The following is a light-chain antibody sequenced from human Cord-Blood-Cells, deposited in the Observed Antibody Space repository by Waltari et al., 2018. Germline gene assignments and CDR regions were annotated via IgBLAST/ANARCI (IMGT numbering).Light chain of an antibody. J-gene: IGLJ3*02. CDR1: SSDVGGYNY. CDR2: DVS. CDR3: SSYTSSSTWV. Sequence: QSGLTQPAAVSGSPGQSITISCTGTSSDVGGYNYVSWYQQHPGKAPKLMIYDVSNRPSGVSNRFSGSKSGNTASLTISGLQAEDEADYYCSSYTSSSTWVFGGGTKRTVL. V-gene: IGLV2-14*01.